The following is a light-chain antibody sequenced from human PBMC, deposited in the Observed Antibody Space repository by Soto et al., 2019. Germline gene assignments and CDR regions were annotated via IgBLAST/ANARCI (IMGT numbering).Light chain of an antibody. V-gene: IGLV1-44*01. CDR3: ASWDDGLDGHV. J-gene: IGLJ1*01. CDR2: FNN. CDR1: SSNIGGNT. Sequence: QSVLTQPPSASGTPGQRVTISCSGSSSNIGGNTVNWYQQLPGTAPKLLIFFNNQRPSGVPDRFSGSKSGTSASLAISGLQSEDEADYYCASWDDGLDGHVXGTGTKVTVL.